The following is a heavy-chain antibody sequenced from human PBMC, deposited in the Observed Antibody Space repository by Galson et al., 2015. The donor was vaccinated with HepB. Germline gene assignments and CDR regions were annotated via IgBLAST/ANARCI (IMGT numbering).Heavy chain of an antibody. CDR3: ARLPTFGWRYYFDY. Sequence: LSLTCTVSGGSISSSSYYWGWIRQPPGKGLEWIGSIYYSGSTYYNPSLKSRVTISVDTSKNQFSLKLSSVTAADTAVYYCARLPTFGWRYYFDYWGQGTLVTVSS. CDR1: GGSISSSSYY. V-gene: IGHV4-39*01. CDR2: IYYSGST. J-gene: IGHJ4*02. D-gene: IGHD3-10*01.